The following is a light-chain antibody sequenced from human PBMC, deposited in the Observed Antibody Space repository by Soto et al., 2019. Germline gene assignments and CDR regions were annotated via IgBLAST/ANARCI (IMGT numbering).Light chain of an antibody. CDR1: QSVTSSY. Sequence: EIVLTQSPGTLSLSPGERATLSCRASQSVTSSYLAWYQQKPGQAPRLLIYGASSRATGIPDRFSGSGSGTDFTLNISRLEPEDFAVYYCQQYGSSPWMFGQGTKVEIK. J-gene: IGKJ1*01. V-gene: IGKV3-20*01. CDR3: QQYGSSPWM. CDR2: GAS.